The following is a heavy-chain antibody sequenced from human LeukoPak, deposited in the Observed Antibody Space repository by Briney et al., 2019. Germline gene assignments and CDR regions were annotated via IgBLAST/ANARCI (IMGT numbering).Heavy chain of an antibody. CDR2: IYHNGTA. V-gene: IGHV4-30-2*01. CDR1: GGFVSSGGFY. J-gene: IGHJ4*02. D-gene: IGHD4-11*01. CDR3: ARVTLVSGSDYIRDY. Sequence: ASETLSLTCTVSGGFVSSGGFYWSWIRQPPGKGLEYIGYIYHNGTADYNPSLKSRVSMSVDTSKNQFSLKLSSVTAADTAVYYCARVTLVSGSDYIRDYWGQGTLVTVSS.